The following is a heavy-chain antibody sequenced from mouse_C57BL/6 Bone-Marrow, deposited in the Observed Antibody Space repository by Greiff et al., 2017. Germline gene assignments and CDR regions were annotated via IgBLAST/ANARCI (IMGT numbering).Heavy chain of an antibody. J-gene: IGHJ2*01. Sequence: VKLQQSGAELVKPGASVKISCKASGYAFSSYWMNWVKQRPGKGLEWIGQIYPGDGDTNYNGKFKGKGTLTADKSSSTAYMQLSSLTYEDSAVYFCARYSSYDFDYGGRGTALTVSS. CDR2: IYPGDGDT. CDR1: GYAFSSYW. V-gene: IGHV1-80*01. CDR3: ARYSSYDFDY. D-gene: IGHD1-1*01.